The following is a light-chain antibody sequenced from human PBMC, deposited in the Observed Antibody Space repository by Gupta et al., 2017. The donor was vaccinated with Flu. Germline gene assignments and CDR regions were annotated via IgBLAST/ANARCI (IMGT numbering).Light chain of an antibody. Sequence: GTLSLSPGDRATLSCRASQSVRSSKLAWYQQKTGQAPRLLIYGASSSFTGIPDRFSGSGSGTXFTLTIXRLEPEDFAVYYCQQDCSTPITFGXGTKVEIK. J-gene: IGKJ4*01. CDR1: QSVRSSK. V-gene: IGKV3-20*01. CDR3: QQDCSTPIT. CDR2: GAS.